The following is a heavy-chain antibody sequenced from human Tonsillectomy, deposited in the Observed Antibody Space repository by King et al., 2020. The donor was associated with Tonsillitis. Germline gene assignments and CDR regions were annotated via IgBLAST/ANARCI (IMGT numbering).Heavy chain of an antibody. V-gene: IGHV3-30*02. CDR3: AKASPNPSGGMDV. Sequence: QLVQSGGGVVQPGGSLRLSCAASGFTFSGYGMHWVRQAPGKGLEWVAFIRYDGSNKYYVDSVKGRFTISRDNSKNTLYLQINSLRAEDTAVYYCAKASPNPSGGMDVWGQGTTVTVSS. CDR1: GFTFSGYG. J-gene: IGHJ6*02. CDR2: IRYDGSNK.